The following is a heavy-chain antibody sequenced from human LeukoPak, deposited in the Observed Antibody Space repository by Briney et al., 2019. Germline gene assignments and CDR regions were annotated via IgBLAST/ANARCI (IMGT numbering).Heavy chain of an antibody. CDR2: LNSDGSTT. V-gene: IGHV3-74*01. J-gene: IGHJ3*02. CDR1: GFMFSSHW. CDR3: ARGSGDKGAYDI. D-gene: IGHD1-14*01. Sequence: GGSLRLSCAASGFMFSSHWMHWVRQAPGKGLVWVSRLNSDGSTTHYADSVKGRFTISRDNARNTLYLQMNSLRAEDTAVYYCARGSGDKGAYDIWGQGTMVTVSS.